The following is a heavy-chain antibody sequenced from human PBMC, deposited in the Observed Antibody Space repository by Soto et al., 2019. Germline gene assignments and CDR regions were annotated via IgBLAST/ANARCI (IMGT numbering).Heavy chain of an antibody. V-gene: IGHV3-48*03. J-gene: IGHJ4*02. CDR3: AYGGSCDS. Sequence: EVQLVESGGGLVQPGGSLRLSCAASGFSFNTYEMNWVRQAPGKGLEWVSYISSSGGTIYYADSVKGRFTVSRDNGKISLYLQMHSLSAEDTAVYYGAYGGSCDSWGPGTQVTGSS. CDR2: ISSSGGTI. D-gene: IGHD1-26*01. CDR1: GFSFNTYE.